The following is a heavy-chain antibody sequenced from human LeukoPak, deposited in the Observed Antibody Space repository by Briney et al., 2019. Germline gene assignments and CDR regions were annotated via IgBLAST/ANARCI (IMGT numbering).Heavy chain of an antibody. Sequence: ETLSLTCSVSGGFISSYYGSVIRQPPEGGLGWVGYIYYSWGTNYNPSLKGRVIISVDTSNNQFTLKLSPVTAADTAVYYCARDNFYYDCSGYYSWFDHWGQGTLVTVSS. CDR3: ARDNFYYDCSGYYSWFDH. CDR2: IYYSWGT. V-gene: IGHV4-59*01. D-gene: IGHD3-22*01. J-gene: IGHJ5*02. CDR1: GGFISSYY.